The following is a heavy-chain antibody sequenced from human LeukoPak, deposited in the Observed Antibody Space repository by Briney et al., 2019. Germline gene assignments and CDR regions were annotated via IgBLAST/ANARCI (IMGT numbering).Heavy chain of an antibody. CDR3: ARTGGNWFDP. Sequence: SETLSLTCTVSGYSISSGFYWVWIRQPPGKGLEWIGSIDHSGSTYYNPSLKSRVTISVDTSKNQFSLNLRSVTAADTAVYYCARTGGNWFDPWGQGTLVTVSS. V-gene: IGHV4-38-2*02. CDR1: GYSISSGFY. CDR2: IDHSGST. J-gene: IGHJ5*02. D-gene: IGHD1-1*01.